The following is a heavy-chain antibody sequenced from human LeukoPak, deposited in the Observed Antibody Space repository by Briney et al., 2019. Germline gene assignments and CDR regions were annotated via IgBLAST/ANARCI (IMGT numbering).Heavy chain of an antibody. CDR1: GGSFSGYY. CDR3: ARAQSYSSGWTQYNWFDP. CDR2: INHSGST. J-gene: IGHJ5*02. V-gene: IGHV4-34*01. D-gene: IGHD6-19*01. Sequence: SETLSLTCAVYGGSFSGYYWSWIRQPPGKGLEWIGEINHSGSTNYNPSLKSRVTISVDTSKNQFSLKLSSVTAADTAVYYCARAQSYSSGWTQYNWFDPWGQGTLVTVSS.